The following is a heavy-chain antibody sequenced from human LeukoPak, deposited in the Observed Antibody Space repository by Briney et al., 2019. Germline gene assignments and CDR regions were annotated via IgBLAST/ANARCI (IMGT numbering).Heavy chain of an antibody. J-gene: IGHJ4*02. CDR2: ISYDGSNK. V-gene: IGHV3-30*04. D-gene: IGHD3-9*01. Sequence: PGRSLRLSCAASGFTFSSYAMHWVRQAPGKGLEWVAVISYDGSNKYYAGSLKGRFTISRANSKNTLYLTMHSLRAEDTAVYSCARDPPHYDILTGYYPDYWGQGTLVTVSS. CDR3: ARDPPHYDILTGYYPDY. CDR1: GFTFSSYA.